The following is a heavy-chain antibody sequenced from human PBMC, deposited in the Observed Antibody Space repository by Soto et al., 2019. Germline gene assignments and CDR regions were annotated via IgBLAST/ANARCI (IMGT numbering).Heavy chain of an antibody. D-gene: IGHD3-9*01. J-gene: IGHJ3*02. Sequence: QVQLQESGPGLVKPSETLSLTCTVSGGSISSYYWSWIRQPPGKGLEWIGYIYYSGSTNYNPSLKSRVTISVDTSKNQFSLKLSSVTAADTAVYYCVQGLTGVAFDIWGQGTMVTVSS. V-gene: IGHV4-59*08. CDR3: VQGLTGVAFDI. CDR1: GGSISSYY. CDR2: IYYSGST.